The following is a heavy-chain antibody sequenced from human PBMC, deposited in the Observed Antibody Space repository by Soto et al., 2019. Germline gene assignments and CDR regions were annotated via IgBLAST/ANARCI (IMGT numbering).Heavy chain of an antibody. J-gene: IGHJ4*02. Sequence: GASVKVSCKASGYTFTSYGISWVRQAPGQGLEWMGWISAYNGNTNYAQKLQGRVTMTTDTSTSTAYMELRSLKSDDTAVYYCARDRYCSGGSCYPGSIDYWGQGTLVTV. CDR3: ARDRYCSGGSCYPGSIDY. CDR1: GYTFTSYG. V-gene: IGHV1-18*01. CDR2: ISAYNGNT. D-gene: IGHD2-15*01.